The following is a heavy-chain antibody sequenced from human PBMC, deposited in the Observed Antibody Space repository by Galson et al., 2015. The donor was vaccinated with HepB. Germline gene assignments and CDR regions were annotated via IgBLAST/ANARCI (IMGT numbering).Heavy chain of an antibody. CDR3: ANAYY. CDR2: ISGTGGYT. Sequence: SLRLSCAASGFTFTSYAMSWVRQAPGKGLEWVSGISGTGGYTYYTDYVKGRFTISRDNSKNTLYLQMNSLRAEDTAVYYCANAYYWGQGTLVTVSS. V-gene: IGHV3-23*01. J-gene: IGHJ4*02. CDR1: GFTFTSYA.